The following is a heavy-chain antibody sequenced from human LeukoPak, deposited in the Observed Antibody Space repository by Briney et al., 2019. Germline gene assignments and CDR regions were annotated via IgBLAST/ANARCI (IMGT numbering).Heavy chain of an antibody. V-gene: IGHV3-23*01. J-gene: IGHJ4*02. D-gene: IGHD2-2*01. CDR2: ISGSGDST. CDR3: AKSFRSTSFDY. CDR1: GFTFSSYA. Sequence: PGGSLRLSCAASGFTFSSYAMSWVRQAPGKGLEWVSAISGSGDSTYYADSVKGRFTISRDNSRNTLYLQMNSLRAGDTAVYYCAKSFRSTSFDYWGQGTLVTVSS.